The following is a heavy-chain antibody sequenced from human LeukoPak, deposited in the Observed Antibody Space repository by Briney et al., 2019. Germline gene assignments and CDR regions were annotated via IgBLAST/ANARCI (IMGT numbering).Heavy chain of an antibody. CDR3: ARDPTGYSSGWYSGREVNWFDP. Sequence: LKLSCAAAGFTFIIDSMNWVRQGAGNGLDLISSIRSIHVDIYYADSVKGRFTISRDNAKNSLYLQMNSLRAEDTAVYYCARDPTGYSSGWYSGREVNWFDPWGQGTLVTVSS. V-gene: IGHV3-21*01. CDR1: GFTFIIDS. J-gene: IGHJ5*02. CDR2: IRSIHVDI. D-gene: IGHD6-19*01.